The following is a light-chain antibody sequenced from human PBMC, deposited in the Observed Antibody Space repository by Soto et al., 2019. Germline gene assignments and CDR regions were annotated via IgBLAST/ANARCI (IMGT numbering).Light chain of an antibody. CDR3: QQSYSTPVT. CDR1: QSNSSY. CDR2: AAS. J-gene: IGKJ2*01. V-gene: IGKV1-39*01. Sequence: DIQMTQSPSSLSASVGDRVTITCRASQSNSSYLNWYQQKPGKAPKLLIYAASSLQSGVPSRFSGSGSVTDFTLTISSLQPEDFATYYCQQSYSTPVTFGQGTKMEIK.